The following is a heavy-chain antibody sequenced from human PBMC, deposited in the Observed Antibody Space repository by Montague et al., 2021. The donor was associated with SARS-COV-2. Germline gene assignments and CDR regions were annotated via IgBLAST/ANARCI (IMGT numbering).Heavy chain of an antibody. D-gene: IGHD6-19*01. CDR2: ISSSGSPI. J-gene: IGHJ4*02. V-gene: IGHV3-48*03. CDR3: AREYGIAVAGTFIDC. Sequence: SLRLSCAASGFTFGSHEMNWFRQAPGKGPEWVSYISSSGSPIYYADSVKGRFTISRDNAKTSLYLQMNSLRAEDTAIYYCAREYGIAVAGTFIDCWGQGTLVTVSS. CDR1: GFTFGSHE.